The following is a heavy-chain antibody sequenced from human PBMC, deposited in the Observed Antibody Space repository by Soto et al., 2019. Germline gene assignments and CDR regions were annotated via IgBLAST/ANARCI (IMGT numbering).Heavy chain of an antibody. V-gene: IGHV1-2*07. D-gene: IGHD1-26*01. CDR2: INIKTGAS. CDR1: GYSFTDHY. Sequence: ASVKVSCKASGYSFTDHYVHWVRLAPGQGLEWMGWINIKTGASKYVHRFQGRVTMTRDTSISAAYMELSRLRSDDTAVYYCAREFAVKTLVNSGILHFHSWGPGTLATVSS. CDR3: AREFAVKTLVNSGILHFHS. J-gene: IGHJ4*02.